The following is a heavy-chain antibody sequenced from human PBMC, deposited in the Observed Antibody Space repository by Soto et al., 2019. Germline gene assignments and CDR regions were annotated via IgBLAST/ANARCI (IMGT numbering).Heavy chain of an antibody. D-gene: IGHD3-3*01. CDR1: GYRFTSYW. CDR3: ARQITILEAWFDP. V-gene: IGHV5-10-1*01. Sequence: GESLKISCKGSGYRFTSYWISWVRQMPGKGLEWMGRIDPSDSYTNYSPSFQGHVTISADKSISTAYLQWSRLKASDTAMYYCARQITILEAWFDPWGQGTLVTVSS. CDR2: IDPSDSYT. J-gene: IGHJ5*02.